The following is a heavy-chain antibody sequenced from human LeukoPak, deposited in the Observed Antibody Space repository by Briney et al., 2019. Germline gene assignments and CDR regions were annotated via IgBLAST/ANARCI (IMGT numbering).Heavy chain of an antibody. CDR1: GFTFSSYG. J-gene: IGHJ4*02. CDR3: AKDRVGRYSSGCLDY. Sequence: GGSLRLSCAASGFTFSSYGMHWVRQAPGKGLEWVAVISYDGSNKYYADSVKGRFTISRDNSKNTLYLQMNSLRAEDTAAYYCAKDRVGRYSSGCLDYWGQGTLVTVSS. CDR2: ISYDGSNK. D-gene: IGHD6-19*01. V-gene: IGHV3-30*18.